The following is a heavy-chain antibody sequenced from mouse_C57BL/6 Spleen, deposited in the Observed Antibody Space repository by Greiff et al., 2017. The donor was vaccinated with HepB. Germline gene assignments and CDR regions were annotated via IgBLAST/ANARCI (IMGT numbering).Heavy chain of an antibody. V-gene: IGHV5-4*03. CDR2: ISDGGSYT. CDR1: GFTFSSYA. D-gene: IGHD1-1*01. Sequence: EVKLMESGGGLVKPGGSLKLSCAASGFTFSSYAMSWVRQTPEKRLEWVATISDGGSYTYYPDNVKGRFTISRDNAKNNLYLQMSHLKSEDTAMYYCARLYDSYFDYWGQGTTLTVSS. CDR3: ARLYDSYFDY. J-gene: IGHJ2*01.